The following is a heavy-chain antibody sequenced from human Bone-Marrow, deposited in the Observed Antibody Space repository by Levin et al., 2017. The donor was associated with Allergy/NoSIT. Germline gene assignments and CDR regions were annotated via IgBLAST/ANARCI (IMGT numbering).Heavy chain of an antibody. D-gene: IGHD7-27*01. J-gene: IGHJ4*02. CDR3: ARDFGTGDPFDY. V-gene: IGHV1-2*02. Sequence: ASVKVSCKAAGYTFTDYHLHWVRQAPGQGLEWMGWIDLNTGGTNYAQKFQGRFTMTRDTSISTAYMELSRLRSDDTAMYYCARDFGTGDPFDYWGQGTLVTVSS. CDR1: GYTFTDYH. CDR2: IDLNTGGT.